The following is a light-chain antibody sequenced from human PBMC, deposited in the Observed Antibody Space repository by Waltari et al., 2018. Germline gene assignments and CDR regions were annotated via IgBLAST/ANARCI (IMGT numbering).Light chain of an antibody. V-gene: IGLV4-69*01. CDR1: SGHSSNV. CDR3: QTGGHGTWV. J-gene: IGLJ3*02. Sequence: QLVLTQSPSASASLGASVKLTCTLSSGHSSNVIASLQQRPEKCPRYLMKVNSDGSHSKGDEIPDRFSGSSSGAERYLTISNLQSEDEADYFCQTGGHGTWVFGGGTTLTVL. CDR2: VNSDGSH.